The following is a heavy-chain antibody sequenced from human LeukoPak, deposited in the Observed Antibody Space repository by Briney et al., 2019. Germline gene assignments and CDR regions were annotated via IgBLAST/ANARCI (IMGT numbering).Heavy chain of an antibody. Sequence: PSETLSLTCAVYGGSFSGYYWSWIRQPPGKGLEWIGEINHSGGTNYNPSLKSRVTISVDTPKNQFSLKLSSVAAADTAVYYCARPRFGELNAFDIWGQGTMVTVSS. CDR1: GGSFSGYY. CDR2: INHSGGT. V-gene: IGHV4-34*01. CDR3: ARPRFGELNAFDI. D-gene: IGHD3-10*01. J-gene: IGHJ3*02.